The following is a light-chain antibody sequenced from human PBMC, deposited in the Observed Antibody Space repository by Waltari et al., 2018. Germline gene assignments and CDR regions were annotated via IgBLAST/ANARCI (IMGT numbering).Light chain of an antibody. CDR3: QQYYSTPQT. CDR2: WAS. V-gene: IGKV4-1*01. Sequence: DIVMTQSPDSLAVSLGERATINCKSSQSVLYSSNNKNYLAWYQQKPGQPPKLLIYWASTLESLVPDRFSASGSGTDFTLTISSLQAEDVAVYYCQQYYSTPQTFGPGTKVDIK. J-gene: IGKJ3*01. CDR1: QSVLYSSNNKNY.